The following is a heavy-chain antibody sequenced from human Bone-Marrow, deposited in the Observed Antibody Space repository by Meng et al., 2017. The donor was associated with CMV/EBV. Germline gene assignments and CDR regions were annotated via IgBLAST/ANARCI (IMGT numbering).Heavy chain of an antibody. J-gene: IGHJ5*02. CDR1: GYTFTGYY. CDR3: ARDRGRGYSSSSSPNWFDP. CDR2: INPNSGGT. V-gene: IGHV1-2*02. Sequence: ASVKVSCKASGYTFTGYYMHWVRQAPGQGLEWMGWINPNSGGTNYAQKFQGRVTMTRDTSISTAHMELSRLRSDDTAVYYCARDRGRGYSSSSSPNWFDPWGQGTLVTVSS. D-gene: IGHD6-6*01.